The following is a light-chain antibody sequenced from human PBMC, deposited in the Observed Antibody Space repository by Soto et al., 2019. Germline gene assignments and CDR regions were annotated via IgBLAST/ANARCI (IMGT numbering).Light chain of an antibody. J-gene: IGLJ1*01. Sequence: QSVLTQPPSVSGAPGQRVTISCTGSSSNIGAGYDVHWYQQLPGTAPKLLMYSNSNRPSGVPDRFSGYKSGSSASLAITGLQAEDEADYYCQSYDSSLSSYVFGSGTKVTVL. V-gene: IGLV1-40*01. CDR3: QSYDSSLSSYV. CDR2: SNS. CDR1: SSNIGAGYD.